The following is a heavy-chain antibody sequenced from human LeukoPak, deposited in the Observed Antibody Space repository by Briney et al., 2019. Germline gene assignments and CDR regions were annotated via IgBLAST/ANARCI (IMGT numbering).Heavy chain of an antibody. V-gene: IGHV1-69*04. CDR1: GGTFSSYA. D-gene: IGHD5-18*01. J-gene: IGHJ4*02. CDR2: IIPILGIA. Sequence: SVKVSCKASGGTFSSYAISWVRQAPGQGLEWMGRIIPILGIANYAQKFQGRVTITADKSTSTAYMVLSSLRSEDTAVYYCAREDSYGPKSYFDYWGQGTLVTVSS. CDR3: AREDSYGPKSYFDY.